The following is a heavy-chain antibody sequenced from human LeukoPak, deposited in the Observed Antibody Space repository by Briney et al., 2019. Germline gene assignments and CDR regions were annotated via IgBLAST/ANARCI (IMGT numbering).Heavy chain of an antibody. CDR1: GYMFTDYY. Sequence: ASVKLSCKASGYMFTDYYIHWVRQAPGQGLEWMGWINPNSGGINDAVKLQGRVTMTRVTSSSTAYMELSRLRPDDTAVYYCARLPTYNWNDYGLDVWGQGTTVTVSS. V-gene: IGHV1-2*02. J-gene: IGHJ6*02. D-gene: IGHD1-1*01. CDR3: ARLPTYNWNDYGLDV. CDR2: INPNSGGI.